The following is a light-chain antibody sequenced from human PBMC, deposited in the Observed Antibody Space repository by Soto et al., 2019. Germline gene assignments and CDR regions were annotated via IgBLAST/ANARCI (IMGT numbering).Light chain of an antibody. Sequence: QSVLTQPPSASGTPGQRVTISCSGSTSNIGRNTVSWYQQVPGTAPTLLIYDNNRRPSGVPDRFSGSTSGTSASLAISGLQSEDETDYYCAAWDDSLNGVLFGGGTKLTVL. CDR3: AAWDDSLNGVL. J-gene: IGLJ2*01. CDR2: DNN. V-gene: IGLV1-44*01. CDR1: TSNIGRNT.